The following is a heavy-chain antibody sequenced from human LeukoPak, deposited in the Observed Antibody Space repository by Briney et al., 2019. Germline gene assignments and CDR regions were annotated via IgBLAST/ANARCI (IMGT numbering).Heavy chain of an antibody. J-gene: IGHJ5*02. CDR2: IIPILGIA. Sequence: GASVKVSCKASGGSFNNYAISWVRQAPGQGLEWMGRIIPILGIANYAQKFQGRVTITADKSTSTAYMELSSLRSEDTAVYYCARVLRPPTGRFAVAATPGLDPWGQGTLVTVSS. D-gene: IGHD2-15*01. V-gene: IGHV1-69*04. CDR3: ARVLRPPTGRFAVAATPGLDP. CDR1: GGSFNNYA.